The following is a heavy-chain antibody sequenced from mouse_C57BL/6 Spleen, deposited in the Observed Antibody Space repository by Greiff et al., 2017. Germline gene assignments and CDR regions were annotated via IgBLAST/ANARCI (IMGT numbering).Heavy chain of an antibody. Sequence: VQLQQPGAELVMPGASVKLSCKASGYTFTSYWMHWVKQRPGQGLEWIGEIDPSDSYTNYNQKFKGKSTLPVDKSSSTAYMQLSSLTSEDSAVYYCARSLGPNYFDYWGQGTTLTVSS. J-gene: IGHJ2*01. CDR2: IDPSDSYT. V-gene: IGHV1-69*01. D-gene: IGHD4-1*01. CDR3: ARSLGPNYFDY. CDR1: GYTFTSYW.